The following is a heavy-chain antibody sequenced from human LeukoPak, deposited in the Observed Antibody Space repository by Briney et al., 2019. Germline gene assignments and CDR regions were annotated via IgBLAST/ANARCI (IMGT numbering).Heavy chain of an antibody. CDR3: ARDEEDCSSTSCYGGTLFDP. CDR2: ISAYNGNT. D-gene: IGHD2-2*01. CDR1: GYTFTSYG. J-gene: IGHJ5*02. V-gene: IGHV1-18*01. Sequence: PGASVTLSCTASGYTFTSYGISWVRQAPGQGLEWMSWISAYNGNTNYAQRLQGRVTMTTDTSTSTAYMELRSLRSDDTAVYYCARDEEDCSSTSCYGGTLFDPWGQGTLVTVSS.